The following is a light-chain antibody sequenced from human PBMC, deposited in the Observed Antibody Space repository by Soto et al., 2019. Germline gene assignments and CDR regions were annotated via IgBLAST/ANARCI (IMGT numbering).Light chain of an antibody. CDR2: WAS. V-gene: IGKV4-1*01. J-gene: IGKJ2*01. CDR1: QSVLYSSNNKNY. CDR3: QQYASTPPT. Sequence: DIVMTQSPDSLAVSLGERATINCKSSQSVLYSSNNKNYLAWYQQRPGQPPKLLIYWASTRESGVPDRFSGSGSGTEFARHITSLQAEDVAVFYCQQYASTPPTFGHGTTLEIK.